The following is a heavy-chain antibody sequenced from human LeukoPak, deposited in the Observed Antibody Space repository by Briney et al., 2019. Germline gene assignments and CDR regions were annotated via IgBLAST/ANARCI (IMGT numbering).Heavy chain of an antibody. CDR1: GFTFSSYA. D-gene: IGHD6-19*01. V-gene: IGHV3-23*01. CDR2: ISGSGGST. CDR3: AKGQSSSGWYRNWFDP. J-gene: IGHJ5*02. Sequence: GGSLRLSCAASGFTFSSYAMSWVRQAPGKGLEWVSAISGSGGSTYYADSVKGRFTISRVNSKNTLYLQMNSLRAEDTAVYYCAKGQSSSGWYRNWFDPWGQGTLVTVSS.